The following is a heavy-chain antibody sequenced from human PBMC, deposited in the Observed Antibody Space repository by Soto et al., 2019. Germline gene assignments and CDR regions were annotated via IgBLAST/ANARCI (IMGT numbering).Heavy chain of an antibody. CDR1: GFTFSSQP. J-gene: IGHJ3*02. CDR3: ANRLGFYYLSGLPFDI. V-gene: IGHV3-23*01. CDR2: IAESGGGA. Sequence: PGGSLRLSCAASGFTFSSQPMSWVRQAPGKGLEWVAAIAESGGGAAYVGSVEGRFTISRDNVKNMLYLQMNSLRVEDTAVYYCANRLGFYYLSGLPFDIWGQGTMVTVSS. D-gene: IGHD1-26*01.